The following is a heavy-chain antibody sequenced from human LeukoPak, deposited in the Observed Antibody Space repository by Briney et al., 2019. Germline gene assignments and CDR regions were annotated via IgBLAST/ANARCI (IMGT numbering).Heavy chain of an antibody. CDR3: ARDRIRGSGSYGAYYYYGMDV. CDR2: ISGSGSTI. J-gene: IGHJ6*02. Sequence: GGSLRLSCAASGFTFSSYEMNWVRQAPGKGLEWVSYISGSGSTIYYADSVKGRFTISRDNGKNSLYLQMNSLRAEDTAVYYCARDRIRGSGSYGAYYYYGMDVWGQGTTVTVSS. V-gene: IGHV3-48*03. D-gene: IGHD3-10*01. CDR1: GFTFSSYE.